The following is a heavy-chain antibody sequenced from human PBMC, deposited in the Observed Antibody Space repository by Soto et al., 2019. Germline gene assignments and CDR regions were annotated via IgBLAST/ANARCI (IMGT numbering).Heavy chain of an antibody. CDR3: ARIADCSTTSCSFPSRFHVRGYYYYYGLDV. CDR2: ISTYNGNS. V-gene: IGHV1-18*01. D-gene: IGHD2-2*01. J-gene: IGHJ6*02. Sequence: ASVKVSCKASGYTFTSYGISWVRRAPGQGLEWVGWISTYNGNSNYAQKYQGRVTMTTDTSTSTAYMELSSLRSDDTAVYYCARIADCSTTSCSFPSRFHVRGYYYYYGLDVWGQGT. CDR1: GYTFTSYG.